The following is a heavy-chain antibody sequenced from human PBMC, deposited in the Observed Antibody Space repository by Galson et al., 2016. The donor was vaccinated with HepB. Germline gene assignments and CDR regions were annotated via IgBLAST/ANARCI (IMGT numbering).Heavy chain of an antibody. D-gene: IGHD5-24*01. CDR1: GFTFNTYT. Sequence: SLRLSCAASGFTFNTYTMNWVRQAPGRGLEWVGSVVPTGSIRNYADSVKGRLTISRDNSKDTLHLHMNNLRVYDTAVYYCARRGNYKGGALDVWGQGTLVAVSS. CDR2: VVPTGSIR. CDR3: ARRGNYKGGALDV. J-gene: IGHJ3*01. V-gene: IGHV3-23*01.